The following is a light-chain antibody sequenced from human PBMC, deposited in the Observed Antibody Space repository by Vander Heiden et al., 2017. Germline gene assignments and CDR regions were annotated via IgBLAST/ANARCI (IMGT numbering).Light chain of an antibody. J-gene: IGKJ3*01. CDR3: QQYDSTPFT. Sequence: DIVMTQSPDSLAVSLGERATINCKSSQTVLYSSTNKNYLAWYQQKPGQSPKLLIFWASTRESGVPERFSGSGSGTDFTLTISSLQAEDVAVYYCQQYDSTPFTFGPGTKVDIE. CDR2: WAS. V-gene: IGKV4-1*01. CDR1: QTVLYSSTNKNY.